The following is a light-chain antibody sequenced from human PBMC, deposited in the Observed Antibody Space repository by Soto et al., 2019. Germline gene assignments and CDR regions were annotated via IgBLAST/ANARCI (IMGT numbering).Light chain of an antibody. V-gene: IGKV2-28*01. J-gene: IGKJ4*01. CDR1: QSLLRSDGYSS. CDR2: LGS. Sequence: DIVMTQSPVSLPVTPGESAFISCRSSQSLLRSDGYSSLDWYRQKPGQSPQLLIHLGSIRASGVPDSFSGSGSGTHYTLKISRVEAEDVRVYFCMPARQAPPTFCGGTQVEIK. CDR3: MPARQAPPT.